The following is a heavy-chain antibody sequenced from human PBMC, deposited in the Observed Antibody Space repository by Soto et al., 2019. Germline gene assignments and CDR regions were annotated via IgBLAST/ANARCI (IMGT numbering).Heavy chain of an antibody. CDR3: ARDPSYGDYSYYGMDV. J-gene: IGHJ6*02. CDR1: GASITGGGYY. Sequence: QVQLQESGPGLVKPSQTLSLTCTVSGASITGGGYYCSWIRQHPGKGLEWIWSSYYSGNTYYSPALKSRVTISVATSKNHFSLRLTSVTAADTAVYYCARDPSYGDYSYYGMDVWCQGTTVTVSS. CDR2: SYYSGNT. D-gene: IGHD4-17*01. V-gene: IGHV4-31*03.